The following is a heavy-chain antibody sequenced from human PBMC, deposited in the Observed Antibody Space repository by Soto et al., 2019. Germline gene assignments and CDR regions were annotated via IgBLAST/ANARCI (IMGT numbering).Heavy chain of an antibody. J-gene: IGHJ4*02. CDR1: GYTFTGYY. D-gene: IGHD3-3*01. V-gene: IGHV1-2*02. CDR3: ARDHNYDFWSGYSEVYDY. Sequence: ASVKVSCKASGYTFTGYYMHWVRQAPGQGLEWMGWINPNSGGTNYAQKFQGRVTMTRDTSISTAYMELSRLRSDDTAVYYCARDHNYDFWSGYSEVYDYWGQGTLVTVSS. CDR2: INPNSGGT.